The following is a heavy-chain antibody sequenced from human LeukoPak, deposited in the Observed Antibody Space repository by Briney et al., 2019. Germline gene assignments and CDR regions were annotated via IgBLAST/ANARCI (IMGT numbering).Heavy chain of an antibody. CDR2: IYYTGST. CDR3: ARDRATVNHYYYYGMDV. Sequence: SETLSLTCTVSGGSISSYYWSWIRQPPGKGLEWIGFIYYTGSTHYNPSLKSRVTVSVDTSKNQFSLKLSAVTAADTAVYYCARDRATVNHYYYYGMDVWGQGTTVTVSS. D-gene: IGHD4-17*01. V-gene: IGHV4-59*12. J-gene: IGHJ6*02. CDR1: GGSISSYY.